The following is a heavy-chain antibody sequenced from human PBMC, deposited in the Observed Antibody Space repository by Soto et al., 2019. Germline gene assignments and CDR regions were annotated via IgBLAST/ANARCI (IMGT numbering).Heavy chain of an antibody. CDR2: IIPIFGTA. V-gene: IGHV1-69*13. J-gene: IGHJ4*02. Sequence: SVKVSCKASGGTFSSYAISWVRQAPGQGLEWMGGIIPIFGTANYAQKFQGRVTITADESTSTAYMELSSLRSEDTAVYYCARDSREYCSSNSCYPLDYWGQGTLVTVSS. CDR1: GGTFSSYA. CDR3: ARDSREYCSSNSCYPLDY. D-gene: IGHD2-2*01.